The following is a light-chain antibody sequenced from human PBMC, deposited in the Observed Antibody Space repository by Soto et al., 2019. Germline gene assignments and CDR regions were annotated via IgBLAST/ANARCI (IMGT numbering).Light chain of an antibody. CDR1: SSDVGGYNY. V-gene: IGLV2-14*01. CDR2: DVS. Sequence: QSVLTQPASVSGSPGQSITISCTGTSSDVGGYNYVSWYQQHPGKAPKLMIYDVSNRPSGVSNRFSGSKSGNTASLTISGLQAEDEAHYYCSSYTSSSTSRFGGGTKLTVL. J-gene: IGLJ2*01. CDR3: SSYTSSSTSR.